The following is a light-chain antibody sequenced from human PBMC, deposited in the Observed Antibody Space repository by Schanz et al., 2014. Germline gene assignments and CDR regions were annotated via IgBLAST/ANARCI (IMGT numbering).Light chain of an antibody. CDR2: DVT. CDR1: NSDIGTYNY. V-gene: IGLV2-14*03. CDR3: SSYTSRSTWV. J-gene: IGLJ3*02. Sequence: QSALTQPSSVSASPGQSITISCIGTNSDIGTYNYVSWYQQHPGKIPKLLIYDVTNRPSGVSDRFSGSKSGNTASLTISGLQAEDEADYYCSSYTSRSTWVFGGGTKLTVL.